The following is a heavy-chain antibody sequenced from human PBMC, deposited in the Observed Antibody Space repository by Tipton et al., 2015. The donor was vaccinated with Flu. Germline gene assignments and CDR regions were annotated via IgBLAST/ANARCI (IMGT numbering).Heavy chain of an antibody. CDR2: IHRSGNG. CDR3: ARDPSLGMPDYFDS. J-gene: IGHJ4*02. V-gene: IGHV4-38-2*02. Sequence: TLSLTCSVSGDSIGYPYFWGWIRQAPGKGLEWIGNIHRSGNGYYKQSLKSRVTISVDASMSQFSLQLTSVTAADTAVYYCARDPSLGMPDYFDSWGQGILVTASS. CDR1: GDSIGYPYF. D-gene: IGHD2-2*01.